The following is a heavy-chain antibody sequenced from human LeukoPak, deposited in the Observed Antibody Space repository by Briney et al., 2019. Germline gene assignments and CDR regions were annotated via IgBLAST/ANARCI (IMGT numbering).Heavy chain of an antibody. V-gene: IGHV3-74*01. D-gene: IGHD1-26*01. CDR3: ARRERQSGNYYYFDY. CDR2: VSGDGSST. CDR1: GFTFSDYW. J-gene: IGHJ4*02. Sequence: GGSLRLSCVASGFTFSDYWLDWVRQAPGKGLMWVSRVSGDGSSTTYADSVRGRFTISRDNAKNSLFLQMSSLRDEDTAVYYCARRERQSGNYYYFDYWGQGTLVTVSS.